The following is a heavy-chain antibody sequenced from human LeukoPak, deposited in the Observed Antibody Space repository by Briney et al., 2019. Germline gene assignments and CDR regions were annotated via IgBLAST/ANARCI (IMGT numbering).Heavy chain of an antibody. Sequence: SETLSLTCTVSGGSISSGGYYWSWIRQPPGKGLEWIGYIYHSGSTYYNPSLKSRVTISVDRPKNQFSLKLSSVTAADTAVYYCARTVDTAMALDYWGQGTLVTVSS. CDR1: GGSISSGGYY. D-gene: IGHD5-18*01. J-gene: IGHJ4*02. CDR2: IYHSGST. CDR3: ARTVDTAMALDY. V-gene: IGHV4-30-2*01.